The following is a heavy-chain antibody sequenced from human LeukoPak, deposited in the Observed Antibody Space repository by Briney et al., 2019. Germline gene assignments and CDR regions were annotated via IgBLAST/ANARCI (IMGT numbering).Heavy chain of an antibody. CDR3: AKDIGYDILTGYRYFDL. CDR2: ISWNSGSI. V-gene: IGHV3-9*01. Sequence: PGRSLRLSCAASGFTFDDYAMHWVRQAPGKGLEWVSGISWNSGSIGYADSVKGRFTISRDNAKNSLYLQMNSLRAEDTALYYCAKDIGYDILTGYRYFDLWGRGTLVTVSS. CDR1: GFTFDDYA. J-gene: IGHJ2*01. D-gene: IGHD3-9*01.